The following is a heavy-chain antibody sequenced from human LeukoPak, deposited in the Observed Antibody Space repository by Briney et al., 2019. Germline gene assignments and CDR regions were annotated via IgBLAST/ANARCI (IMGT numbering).Heavy chain of an antibody. V-gene: IGHV4-30-2*01. CDR3: ARVGWGGRTYYYDSTRSAFDI. J-gene: IGHJ3*02. CDR1: GGSISSGGYY. Sequence: SETLSLTCTVSGGSISSGGYYWSWIRQPPGKGLEWIGYIYHSGSTYYNPSLKSRVTISVDRSKNQFSLKLSSVTAADTAVYYCARVGWGGRTYYYDSTRSAFDIWGQGTMVTVSS. CDR2: IYHSGST. D-gene: IGHD3-22*01.